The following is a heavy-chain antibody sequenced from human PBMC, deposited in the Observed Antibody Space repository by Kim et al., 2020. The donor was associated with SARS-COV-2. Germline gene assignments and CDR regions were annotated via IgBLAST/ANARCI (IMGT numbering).Heavy chain of an antibody. D-gene: IGHD3-9*01. Sequence: DSVKGRFTISRDNSKNTLYLHMNSLRAEHTAVYYCAKEAHYDILTGSWDYWGQGTLVTVSS. J-gene: IGHJ4*02. CDR3: AKEAHYDILTGSWDY. V-gene: IGHV3-23*01.